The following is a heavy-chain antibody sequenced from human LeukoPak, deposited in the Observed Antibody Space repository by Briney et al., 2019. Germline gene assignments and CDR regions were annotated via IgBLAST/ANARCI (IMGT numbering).Heavy chain of an antibody. CDR1: GGTFSSYA. D-gene: IGHD3-16*02. CDR2: MNPNSGNT. Sequence: ASVKVSCKASGGTFSSYAISWVRQAPGQGLEWMGWMNPNSGNTGYAQKFQGRVTMTRNTSISTAYMELSSLRSEDTAVYYCARAAYDYVWGSYPNLDYWGQGTLVTVSS. J-gene: IGHJ4*02. V-gene: IGHV1-8*02. CDR3: ARAAYDYVWGSYPNLDY.